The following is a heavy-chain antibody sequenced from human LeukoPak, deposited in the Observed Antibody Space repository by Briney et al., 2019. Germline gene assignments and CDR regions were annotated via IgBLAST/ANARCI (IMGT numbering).Heavy chain of an antibody. D-gene: IGHD2-2*01. CDR2: INTNTGNP. CDR1: GYTFTSYA. V-gene: IGHV7-4-1*02. J-gene: IGHJ4*02. CDR3: ARGWRYCSSTSCLQYFDY. Sequence: ASVTVSCKASGYTFTSYAMNWVRQAPGQGLEWMGWINTNTGNPTYAQGFTGRFVFSLDTSVSTAYLQISSLKAEDTAVYCARGWRYCSSTSCLQYFDYWGQGTLVTVSS.